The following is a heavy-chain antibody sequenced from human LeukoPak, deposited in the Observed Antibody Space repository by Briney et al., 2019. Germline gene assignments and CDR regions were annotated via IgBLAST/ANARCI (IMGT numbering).Heavy chain of an antibody. CDR1: GFTFSSYA. Sequence: GGSLRLSCAASGFTFSSYAMSWVRQAPGKGLEWVSGISGSGGNTYYADSVKGRFTTSRDNSKNTLYLQMNSLRAEDTAVYYCAKHSYYYDGSGYSSYFDYWGQGTLVTVSS. V-gene: IGHV3-23*01. CDR2: ISGSGGNT. D-gene: IGHD3-22*01. CDR3: AKHSYYYDGSGYSSYFDY. J-gene: IGHJ4*02.